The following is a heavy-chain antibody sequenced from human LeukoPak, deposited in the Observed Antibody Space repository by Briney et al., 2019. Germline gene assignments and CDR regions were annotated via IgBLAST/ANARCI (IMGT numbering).Heavy chain of an antibody. CDR2: IRWNSGSI. J-gene: IGHJ4*02. CDR1: GFTFDDYA. CDR3: AKVSTVTTWGGFDY. D-gene: IGHD4-17*01. Sequence: GGSLRLSCAASGFTFDDYAMHWVRQAPGKGLEWVSGIRWNSGSIGYADSVKGRFTISRDNAKNSLYLQMNSLRAEDTALYYCAKVSTVTTWGGFDYWGQGTLVTVSS. V-gene: IGHV3-9*01.